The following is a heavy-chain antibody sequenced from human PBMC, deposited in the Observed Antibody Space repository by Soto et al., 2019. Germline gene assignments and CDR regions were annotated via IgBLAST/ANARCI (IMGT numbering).Heavy chain of an antibody. CDR2: ITGSGGST. Sequence: PGGSLRLSCAASGFTFSTYAMSWFRQAPGKGLEWVSSITGSGGSTYYADSMKGRFTISRDNSKNTLYLQMNSLRAEDTAVYYCAKEKGYCSGGSCRPLYYFDYWGQGTLVTVSS. CDR3: AKEKGYCSGGSCRPLYYFDY. J-gene: IGHJ4*02. D-gene: IGHD2-15*01. CDR1: GFTFSTYA. V-gene: IGHV3-23*01.